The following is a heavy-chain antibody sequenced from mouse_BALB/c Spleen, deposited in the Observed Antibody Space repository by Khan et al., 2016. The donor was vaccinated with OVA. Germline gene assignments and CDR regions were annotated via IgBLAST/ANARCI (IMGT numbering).Heavy chain of an antibody. D-gene: IGHD1-1*01. Sequence: VQLKESGPGLVKPSQSLSLTCTVTGYSITSGYAWNWIRQFPGNKLEWMGYISYSGGTSYNPSLKSRISITRDTSKNQFFLQLNSVTTKDTATYYCARGNYYGYYFDYWGQGTPLTVSS. CDR1: GYSITSGYA. CDR3: ARGNYYGYYFDY. V-gene: IGHV3-2*02. CDR2: ISYSGGT. J-gene: IGHJ2*01.